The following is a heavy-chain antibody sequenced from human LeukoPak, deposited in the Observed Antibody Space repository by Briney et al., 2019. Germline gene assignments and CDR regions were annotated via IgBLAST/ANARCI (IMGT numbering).Heavy chain of an antibody. V-gene: IGHV3-7*01. D-gene: IGHD5-24*01. J-gene: IGHJ5*02. CDR2: VNEDGSEQ. CDR1: GFTFTNNW. Sequence: GGSLRLSCAVSGFTFTNNWMTWFRQAPGKGLEWVANVNEDGSEQNYLDSVKGRFTISRDNAKNSVYLQMNNLRVEETAVYYCARGRGWIDPWGQGTLVTVSS. CDR3: ARGRGWIDP.